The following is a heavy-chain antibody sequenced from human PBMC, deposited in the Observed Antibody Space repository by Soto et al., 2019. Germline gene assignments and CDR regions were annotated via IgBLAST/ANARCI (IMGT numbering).Heavy chain of an antibody. D-gene: IGHD3-16*01. J-gene: IGHJ4*02. V-gene: IGHV4-34*01. CDR3: VRGDFVWGSYRYTRQRAYYFDN. CDR1: GGSFSDYF. CDR2: INHSGST. Sequence: SETLSLTCAVYGGSFSDYFWTWIRQPPGKGLVWIGEINHSGSTNFNPSLKSRVAISADTSRNQFSLRLTSVTAADTAVYFCVRGDFVWGSYRYTRQRAYYFDNWGQGTLVTVSS.